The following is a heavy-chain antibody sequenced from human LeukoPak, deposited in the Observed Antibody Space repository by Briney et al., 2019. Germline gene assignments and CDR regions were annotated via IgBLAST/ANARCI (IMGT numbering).Heavy chain of an antibody. CDR3: AKSQGIAVAEKIDY. CDR2: ISWNSGSI. J-gene: IGHJ4*02. V-gene: IGHV3-9*01. D-gene: IGHD6-19*01. Sequence: GGSLRLSCAASGFTFDDYAMHWVRQAPGKGLEWVSGISWNSGSIGYADSVKGRFTISRDNAKNSLYLQMNSLRAEDTALYYCAKSQGIAVAEKIDYWGQGTLVTVSS. CDR1: GFTFDDYA.